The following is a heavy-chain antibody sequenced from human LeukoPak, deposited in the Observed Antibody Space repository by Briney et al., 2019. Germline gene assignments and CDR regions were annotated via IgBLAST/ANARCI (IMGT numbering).Heavy chain of an antibody. CDR1: GFTFSSYG. CDR2: ISYDGSNK. V-gene: IGHV3-30*03. Sequence: PGGSLRLSCAASGFTFSSYGMHWVRQAPGKGLEWVAVISYDGSNKYYADSVKGRFTISRDNSKNTLYLQMNSLRAEDTAVYYCARTEYSSGWLDYYYYYMDVWGKGTTVTVSS. J-gene: IGHJ6*03. CDR3: ARTEYSSGWLDYYYYYMDV. D-gene: IGHD6-19*01.